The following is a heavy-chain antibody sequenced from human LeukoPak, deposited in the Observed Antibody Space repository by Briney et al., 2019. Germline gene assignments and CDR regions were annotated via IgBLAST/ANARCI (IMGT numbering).Heavy chain of an antibody. CDR3: ARDERSSYVGGVSQYSLH. J-gene: IGHJ1*01. V-gene: IGHV3-48*03. D-gene: IGHD2-8*01. CDR2: IGSSGITI. CDR1: GFTFSSYD. Sequence: GGSLRLSCAASGFTFSSYDMNWVRQAPGKGLEWVSYIGSSGITIYYADSVKGRFTISRDNAKNSLYLQMNSLRAEDTAVYYCARDERSSYVGGVSQYSLHWGQGTLVTVSS.